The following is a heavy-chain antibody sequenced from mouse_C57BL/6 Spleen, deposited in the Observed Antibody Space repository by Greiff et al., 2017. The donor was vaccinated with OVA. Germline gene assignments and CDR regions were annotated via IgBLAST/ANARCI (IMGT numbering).Heavy chain of an antibody. CDR1: GYTFTDHT. CDR2: IYPRDGST. CDR3: ARLRGPNWDRMDY. D-gene: IGHD4-1*01. J-gene: IGHJ4*01. Sequence: VKLMESDAELVKPGASVKISCKVSGYTFTDHTIHWMKQRPEQGLEWIGYIYPRDGSTKYNEKFKGKATLTADKSSSTAYMQLNSLTSEDSAVYFCARLRGPNWDRMDYWGQGTSVTVSS. V-gene: IGHV1-78*01.